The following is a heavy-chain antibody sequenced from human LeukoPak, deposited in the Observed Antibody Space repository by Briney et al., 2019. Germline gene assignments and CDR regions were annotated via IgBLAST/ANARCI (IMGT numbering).Heavy chain of an antibody. CDR3: ATPAHYYDSSGYRGLEDY. V-gene: IGHV3-23*01. Sequence: PTGGSLRLSCAASGFTFSSYAMSWVRQAPGKGLEGFSAISGNGGSPYYADSVKCRCTSSRDNSKNTLYLQMNRLRAEDTAVYYCATPAHYYDSSGYRGLEDYWGQGTLVTVSS. CDR2: ISGNGGSP. J-gene: IGHJ4*02. D-gene: IGHD3-22*01. CDR1: GFTFSSYA.